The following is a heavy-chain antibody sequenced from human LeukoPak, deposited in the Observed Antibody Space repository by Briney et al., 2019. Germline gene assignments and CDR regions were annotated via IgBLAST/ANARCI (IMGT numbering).Heavy chain of an antibody. CDR3: ATDLMVPAAGAFDV. CDR1: GYTFTSYY. CDR2: INPSGGST. V-gene: IGHV1-46*01. Sequence: ASVKVSCKASGYTFTSYYMHWVRQAPGQGLEWMGIINPSGGSTSYAQKFQGRITMTADTSTATTYLELGSLRSEDTAVYYCATDLMVPAAGAFDVWGHGTMVSVSS. D-gene: IGHD2-2*01. J-gene: IGHJ3*01.